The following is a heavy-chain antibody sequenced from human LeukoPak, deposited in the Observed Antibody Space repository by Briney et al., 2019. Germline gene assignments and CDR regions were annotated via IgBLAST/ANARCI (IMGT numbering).Heavy chain of an antibody. D-gene: IGHD2-21*02. J-gene: IGHJ4*02. CDR3: ARVSPTYCGGDCYYSYYFDY. V-gene: IGHV4-39*01. CDR2: IYYSGST. CDR1: GGSISISSYY. Sequence: SETLSLTCTVSGGSISISSYYWGWIRQPPGKGLEWIGSIYYSGSTYYNPSLKSRVTISVDTSKNQFSLKLSSVTAADTAVYYCARVSPTYCGGDCYYSYYFDYWGQGTLVTVSS.